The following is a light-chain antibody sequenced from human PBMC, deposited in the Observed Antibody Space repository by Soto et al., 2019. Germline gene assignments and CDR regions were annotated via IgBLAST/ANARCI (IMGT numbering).Light chain of an antibody. CDR1: QGIYNW. V-gene: IGKV1D-12*01. CDR2: AVS. J-gene: IGKJ3*01. Sequence: DIQMTQSPSSVSASVGDRVTITCRASQGIYNWLAWYQQKPGKAPKLLISAVSNLQSGVPSRFSGSGYGTDFTLNISILQPEDFATYYCQQANTFPLTLGPGTKVDIK. CDR3: QQANTFPLT.